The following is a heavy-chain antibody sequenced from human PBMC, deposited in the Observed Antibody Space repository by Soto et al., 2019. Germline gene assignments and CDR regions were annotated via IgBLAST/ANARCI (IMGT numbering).Heavy chain of an antibody. CDR2: IIPIFGTT. V-gene: IGHV1-69*13. J-gene: IGHJ6*02. Sequence: GASVKVSCKASGGTFSTYAISWVRQAPGQGLEWMGGIIPIFGTTNYAQKFQGRLTIIADESTSTAYMELSSLRSEDTAVYYCARERGSGSYRIQNYYCYGVDVWGQGTTVTVSS. CDR1: GGTFSTYA. D-gene: IGHD3-3*01. CDR3: ARERGSGSYRIQNYYCYGVDV.